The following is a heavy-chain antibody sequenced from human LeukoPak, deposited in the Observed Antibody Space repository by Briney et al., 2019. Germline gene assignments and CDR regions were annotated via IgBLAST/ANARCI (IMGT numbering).Heavy chain of an antibody. Sequence: GGSLRLSCAASGFTFSSYAMSWVRQAPGKVLEWVSAISGSGGSTYYADSVKGPFTISRDNSKHTLYLQMNSLRAEDTAVYYCAKGQDYYDSSGYWGYFDYWGQGTLVTVSS. CDR2: ISGSGGST. CDR3: AKGQDYYDSSGYWGYFDY. D-gene: IGHD3-22*01. J-gene: IGHJ4*02. CDR1: GFTFSSYA. V-gene: IGHV3-23*01.